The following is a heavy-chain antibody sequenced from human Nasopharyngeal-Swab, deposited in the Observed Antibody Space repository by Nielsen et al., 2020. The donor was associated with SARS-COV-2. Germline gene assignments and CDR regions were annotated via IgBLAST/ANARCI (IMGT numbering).Heavy chain of an antibody. CDR1: GFTFNNYN. Sequence: GESLKISCAASGFTFNNYNFNWVRQAPGTGLEWVSSISSSSSYIYYADSVKGRFTISRDNAKTSLYLQMNSLRAEDTAVYYCARDGLDYDFWSAYFMDVWGQGTTVTVSS. CDR2: ISSSSSYI. J-gene: IGHJ6*02. D-gene: IGHD3-3*01. V-gene: IGHV3-21*01. CDR3: ARDGLDYDFWSAYFMDV.